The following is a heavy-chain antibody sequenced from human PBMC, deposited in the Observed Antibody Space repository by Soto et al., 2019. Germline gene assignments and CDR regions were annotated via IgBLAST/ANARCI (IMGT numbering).Heavy chain of an antibody. V-gene: IGHV3-21*01. Sequence: PGGSLRLSCAASGFTFSSYSMNWVRQAPGKGLEWVSSISSSSSYIYYADSVKGQFTISRDNAKNSLYLQMNSLRAEDTAVYYCARPRYYDFWSGFWTREYYYGMDVWGQGTTVTVSS. J-gene: IGHJ6*02. CDR1: GFTFSSYS. D-gene: IGHD3-3*01. CDR3: ARPRYYDFWSGFWTREYYYGMDV. CDR2: ISSSSSYI.